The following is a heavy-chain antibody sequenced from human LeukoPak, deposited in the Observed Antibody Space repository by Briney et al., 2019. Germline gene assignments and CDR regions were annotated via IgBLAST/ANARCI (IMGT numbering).Heavy chain of an antibody. D-gene: IGHD1-26*01. J-gene: IGHJ4*02. CDR3: AKDMGEDGSYFLDY. Sequence: GGSLRLSCAASGFTFSSYEMNWVRQAPGKGLEWVSAISGSSSSTYYAGSVRGRFTVFRDNSKNTVYLQMNSLRADDTAEYYCAKDMGEDGSYFLDYWGQGTLVTVSS. V-gene: IGHV3-23*01. CDR2: ISGSSSST. CDR1: GFTFSSYE.